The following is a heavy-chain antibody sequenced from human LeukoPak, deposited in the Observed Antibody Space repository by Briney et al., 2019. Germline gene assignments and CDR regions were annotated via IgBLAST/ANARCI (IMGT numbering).Heavy chain of an antibody. D-gene: IGHD4-17*01. J-gene: IGHJ4*02. CDR1: GGSISSGDYY. V-gene: IGHV4-30-4*08. Sequence: SQTLSLTCTVSGGSISSGDYYWSWIRQPPGKGLQWIGHIYYSGSTYYTPSLKSRVTISVDTSKNQFSLKLSSVTAADTAVYYCARGARDYGNLTPLYNFDYWGQGTLVTVSS. CDR2: IYYSGST. CDR3: ARGARDYGNLTPLYNFDY.